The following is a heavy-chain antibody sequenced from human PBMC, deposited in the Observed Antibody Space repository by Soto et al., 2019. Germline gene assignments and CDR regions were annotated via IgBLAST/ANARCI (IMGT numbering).Heavy chain of an antibody. CDR3: AGRPQYYYGSGSYTAYYYYGMDG. D-gene: IGHD3-10*01. Sequence: GESLKISCKGSGYSFTSYWISWVRQMPGKGLEWMGRIDPSDSYTNYSPSFQGNVTMSADKSISTAYLQWSSLKASDTAMYYWAGRPQYYYGSGSYTAYYYYGMDGWGQGTRVTV. V-gene: IGHV5-10-1*01. CDR1: GYSFTSYW. CDR2: IDPSDSYT. J-gene: IGHJ6*02.